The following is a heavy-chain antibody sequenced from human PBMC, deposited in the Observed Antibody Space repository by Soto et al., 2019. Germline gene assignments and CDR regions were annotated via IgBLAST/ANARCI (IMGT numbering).Heavy chain of an antibody. D-gene: IGHD1-1*01. Sequence: QVQLVESGGGVVQPGRSLRLSCAASGSTFSSYAMHWVRQAPGKGLEWVAVIWYDGSNEDYADSVKGRFTISRDNSKNTLFLQMNSVRAEDTAVYYCAREETGTFDRWGQGTLVTVSS. J-gene: IGHJ4*02. CDR1: GSTFSSYA. CDR2: IWYDGSNE. V-gene: IGHV3-33*01. CDR3: AREETGTFDR.